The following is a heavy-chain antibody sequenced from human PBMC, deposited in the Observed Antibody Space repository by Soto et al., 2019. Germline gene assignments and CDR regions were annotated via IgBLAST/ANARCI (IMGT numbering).Heavy chain of an antibody. V-gene: IGHV3-11*01. D-gene: IGHD3-10*01. CDR1: GFIFSDYY. CDR2: ISGSGSIV. Sequence: SGGGLVKPGGSLRLSCAASGFIFSDYYMSWIRQAPGKGLEWVSYISGSGSIVYYADSMKGRFTISRDNAKNSVYLQMNSLRVDDTAVYYCARDRGLYYYGSGSPSDLWGQGVLVTVSS. CDR3: ARDRGLYYYGSGSPSDL. J-gene: IGHJ5*02.